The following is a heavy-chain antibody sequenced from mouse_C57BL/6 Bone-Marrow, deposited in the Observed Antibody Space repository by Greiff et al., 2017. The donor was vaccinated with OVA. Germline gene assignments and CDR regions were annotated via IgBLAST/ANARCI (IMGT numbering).Heavy chain of an antibody. CDR1: GYTFTDHY. V-gene: IGHV1-76*01. CDR3: ARDEGCLFEC. J-gene: IGHJ2*01. CDR2: IYPGSGNT. Sequence: QVQLQQSGAEVVRPGASVKLSCKASGYTFTDHYINWVKQRPGQGLEWIARIYPGSGNTYYNEKFKGKATLTAEKSSNTAYMQLSSLTSEDSAVCFCARDEGCLFECGGQGTTLTVSS.